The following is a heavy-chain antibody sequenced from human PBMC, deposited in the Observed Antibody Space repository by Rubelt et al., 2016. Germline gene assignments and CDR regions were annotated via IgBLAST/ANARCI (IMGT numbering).Heavy chain of an antibody. Sequence: QFTLKESGPTLEKPTQTLTLTCTFSGFSLKTTGVGVGWIRQPPGKALEWLAVLYWVDEKRYSPSLKTRLTINKATSKNQVVLTMTNLDPVDTATYYCARAVTAAPGLGALDIWGQGTMVTVSS. CDR2: LYWVDEK. J-gene: IGHJ3*02. V-gene: IGHV2-5*02. CDR1: GFSLKTTGVG. D-gene: IGHD6-6*01. CDR3: ARAVTAAPGLGALDI.